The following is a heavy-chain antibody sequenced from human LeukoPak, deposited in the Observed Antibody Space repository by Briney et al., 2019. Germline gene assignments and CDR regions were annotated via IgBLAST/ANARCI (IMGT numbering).Heavy chain of an antibody. CDR1: GFTVSGNY. Sequence: GGSLRLSCAASGFTVSGNYMSWVRQAPGKGLEWVSVIYSGGSTYYADSVKGRFAISRDSSKNTLYLQMNSLRAEDTAVYYCARHLGAGNWFDPWGQGTLVTVSS. V-gene: IGHV3-66*02. CDR3: ARHLGAGNWFDP. CDR2: IYSGGST. J-gene: IGHJ5*02. D-gene: IGHD3-16*01.